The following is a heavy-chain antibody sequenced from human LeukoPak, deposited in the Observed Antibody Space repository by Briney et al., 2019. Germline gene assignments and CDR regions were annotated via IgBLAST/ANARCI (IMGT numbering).Heavy chain of an antibody. CDR3: ASPPLYGDYVFDY. Sequence: ASVKVSCKASGYTFTAYYMHWVRQAPGQGLEWMGWINPNSGGTNSAQQFQGRVTMTRDTSITTAYMELSRLRSDDTAVYYCASPPLYGDYVFDYWGQGTLVTVSS. CDR1: GYTFTAYY. V-gene: IGHV1-2*02. D-gene: IGHD4-17*01. J-gene: IGHJ4*02. CDR2: INPNSGGT.